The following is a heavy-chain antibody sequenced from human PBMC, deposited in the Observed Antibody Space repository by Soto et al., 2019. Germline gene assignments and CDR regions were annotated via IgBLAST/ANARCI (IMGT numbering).Heavy chain of an antibody. CDR3: AHRSVSGTSAYFPH. Sequence: QITLKESGPTLVKPTQTLTLTCTFSGFSLSTSGVGVGWIRQPPGKALEWLALIYWDDDKRYSPSLKSRLTTTNDPSKTQVVLTKTTMDPGDTATYYCAHRSVSGTSAYFPHWVQGTLLTVSS. J-gene: IGHJ1*01. CDR2: IYWDDDK. CDR1: GFSLSTSGVG. D-gene: IGHD6-19*01. V-gene: IGHV2-5*02.